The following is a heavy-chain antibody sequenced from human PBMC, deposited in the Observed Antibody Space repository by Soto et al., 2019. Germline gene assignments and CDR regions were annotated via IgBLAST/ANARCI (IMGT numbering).Heavy chain of an antibody. CDR2: IYYSGKT. D-gene: IGHD1-20*01. Sequence: PSQTLSLTCTVYGPPITSLDYYWNWIRHPPGGGLEWVGFIYYSGKTFLNPSLKSRVTISVPTSKNTFSLNLKSVTAADTAVYFCYCTLTGTAFNVYYYALDVWGQGTMVTVSS. V-gene: IGHV4-30-4*01. CDR3: YCTLTGTAFNVYYYALDV. CDR1: GPPITSLDYY. J-gene: IGHJ6*02.